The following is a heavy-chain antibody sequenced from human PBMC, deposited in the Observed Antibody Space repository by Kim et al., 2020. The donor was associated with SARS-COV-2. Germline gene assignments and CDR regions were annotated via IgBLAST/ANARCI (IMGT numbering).Heavy chain of an antibody. CDR1: GGSISSSSYY. CDR3: ARRPIPSKDAFDI. Sequence: SETLSLTCTVSGGSISSSSYYWGWIRQPPGKGLEWIGSIYYSGSTYYNPSLKSRVTISVDTSKNQFSLKLSSVTAADTAVYYCARRPIPSKDAFDIWGQGTMVTVSS. CDR2: IYYSGST. V-gene: IGHV4-39*01. J-gene: IGHJ3*02.